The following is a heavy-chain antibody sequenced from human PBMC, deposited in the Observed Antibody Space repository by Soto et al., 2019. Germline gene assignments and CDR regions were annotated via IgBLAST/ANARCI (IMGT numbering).Heavy chain of an antibody. D-gene: IGHD3-16*01. Sequence: ASVKVSFKACGYTFTNFGISWVRQAPLQGLELMGWISAYNCNTNYAQNFQGRVTITKDHSTNTAYKELRSLKSDDTAGYYCGRGGTPTAYRGQGTLVTVSS. CDR3: GRGGTPTAY. CDR1: GYTFTNFG. CDR2: ISAYNCNT. J-gene: IGHJ4*02. V-gene: IGHV1-18*01.